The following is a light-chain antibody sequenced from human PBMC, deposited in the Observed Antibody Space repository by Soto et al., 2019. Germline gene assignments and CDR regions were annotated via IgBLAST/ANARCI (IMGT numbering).Light chain of an antibody. V-gene: IGKV2-28*01. CDR1: QSLLYSNGYNY. Sequence: EIVKTQSPLSLPVTPGEPASISCRSSQSLLYSNGYNYLDWYLQKPGQSPQLLIYMGSNRASGVPDRFSGSGSGTDFTLKISRVEAEDVGVYYCMHALQTPTFGQGTKLEIK. CDR3: MHALQTPT. CDR2: MGS. J-gene: IGKJ2*01.